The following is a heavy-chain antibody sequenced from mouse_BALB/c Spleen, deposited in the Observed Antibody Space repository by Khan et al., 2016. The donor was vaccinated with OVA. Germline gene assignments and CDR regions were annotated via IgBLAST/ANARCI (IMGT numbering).Heavy chain of an antibody. CDR2: IDPFNGGT. CDR3: TRLGTTGWFTY. CDR1: GYSFTNYY. J-gene: IGHJ3*01. D-gene: IGHD2-13*01. Sequence: VRLQQSGPELMKPGASVKISCKASGYSFTNYYIHWVKQSHGQSLEWLGYIDPFNGGTTYNQKFKGTATLTADKSSSTAYMHLNNLTSEDSAVYYCTRLGTTGWFTYWGQGTLVTVSA. V-gene: IGHV1S135*01.